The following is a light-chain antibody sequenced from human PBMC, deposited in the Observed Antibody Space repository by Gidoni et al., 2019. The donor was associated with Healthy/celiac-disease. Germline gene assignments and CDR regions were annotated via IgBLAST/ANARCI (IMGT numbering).Light chain of an antibody. CDR1: SSNIGSNY. Sequence: QTVLTQPTSASGTPGQRVTISCSGSSSNIGSNYVYCYQPLPGTAPKLLIYSNNQLPSGVPDRFSGSNSGTSASLAISGLRSEDEADYYCAAGDDSLSGSWVFGGGTKLTVL. CDR2: SNN. CDR3: AAGDDSLSGSWV. J-gene: IGLJ3*02. V-gene: IGLV1-47*02.